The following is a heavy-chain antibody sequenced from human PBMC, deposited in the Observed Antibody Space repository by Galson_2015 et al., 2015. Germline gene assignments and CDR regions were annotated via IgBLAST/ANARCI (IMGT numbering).Heavy chain of an antibody. D-gene: IGHD1-7*01. CDR3: ARYEWNSRWFDP. CDR2: IYHSGST. V-gene: IGHV4-4*02. CDR1: GGSIGTSHW. J-gene: IGHJ5*02. Sequence: ETLSLTCAVSGGSIGTSHWWNWVRQPPGKGLEWIGEIYHSGSTNYNPSLKSRVTISVDKSKNQFSLKLSSVTAADTAIYYCARYEWNSRWFDPWGQGTLVTVSS.